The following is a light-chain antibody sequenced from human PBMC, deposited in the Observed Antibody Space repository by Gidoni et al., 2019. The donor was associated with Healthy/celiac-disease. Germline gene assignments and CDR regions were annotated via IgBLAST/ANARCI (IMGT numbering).Light chain of an antibody. CDR2: LGS. CDR1: QSLLHSNGYNY. J-gene: IGKJ5*01. CDR3: MQALQTPIT. Sequence: DIVMTQSPLSLPVTPGEPASISCRSSQSLLHSNGYNYLDWYLQKPGQSTQLLIYLGSNRASGVPDRFSSSGAGTDFTLKISRVEAEDVRVYYCMQALQTPITFGQGTRLEIK. V-gene: IGKV2-28*01.